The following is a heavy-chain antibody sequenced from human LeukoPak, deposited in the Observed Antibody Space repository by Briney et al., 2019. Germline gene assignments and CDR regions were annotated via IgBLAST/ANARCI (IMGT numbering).Heavy chain of an antibody. D-gene: IGHD7-27*01. CDR3: ARATLTGIIPWGSPWTLGY. CDR2: IYHSGST. J-gene: IGHJ4*02. Sequence: SETLSLTCTVSGYSISSGYYWAWIRQPPGKGLEWIGSIYHSGSTYYNPSLKSRVTISVDTSKNQFSLKLSSVTAADTAVYYCARATLTGIIPWGSPWTLGYWGQGTLVTVSS. V-gene: IGHV4-38-2*02. CDR1: GYSISSGYY.